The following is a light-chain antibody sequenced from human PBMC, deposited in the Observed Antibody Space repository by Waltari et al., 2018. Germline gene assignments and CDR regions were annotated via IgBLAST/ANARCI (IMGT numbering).Light chain of an antibody. CDR2: DVR. CDR1: CSDVGCENR. CDR3: SSYTANTRF. Sequence: QSAPTQPPSVSGSPGQSVTISCSGTCSDVGCENRVSWYQQPPGTAPKLIIYDVRNRPSGVSHRFSGSRSGNTASLTISGLQAEDEADYYCSSYTANTRFFGGGTKLTVL. J-gene: IGLJ2*01. V-gene: IGLV2-18*02.